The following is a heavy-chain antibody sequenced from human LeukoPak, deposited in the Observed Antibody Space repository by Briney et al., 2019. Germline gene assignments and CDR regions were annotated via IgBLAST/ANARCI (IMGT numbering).Heavy chain of an antibody. CDR2: INPTTGGT. V-gene: IGHV1-2*02. J-gene: IGHJ4*02. Sequence: ASVKVSCKGSGYTFSGYYIQWVRQAPGQRLEWMGWINPTTGGTNYAQKFRGRVTMTRETSISTAYMDLTRLTYDDTALYYCARGDWNGDYWGQGTLVTVSS. D-gene: IGHD1-1*01. CDR3: ARGDWNGDY. CDR1: GYTFSGYY.